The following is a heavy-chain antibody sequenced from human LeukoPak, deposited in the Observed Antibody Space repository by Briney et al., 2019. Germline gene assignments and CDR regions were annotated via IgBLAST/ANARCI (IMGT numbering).Heavy chain of an antibody. CDR1: GFTFSDYS. D-gene: IGHD1-14*01. J-gene: IGHJ4*02. CDR2: ISGSGPT. Sequence: GSLRLSCAASGFTFSDYSMNWVRQAPGKGLEWISYISGSGPTHYADSVKGRFTISRDNAKNSVYLQMNSLRLEDTAVYYCARDPPRRYDYWGQGTLVTVSS. V-gene: IGHV3-48*01. CDR3: ARDPPRRYDY.